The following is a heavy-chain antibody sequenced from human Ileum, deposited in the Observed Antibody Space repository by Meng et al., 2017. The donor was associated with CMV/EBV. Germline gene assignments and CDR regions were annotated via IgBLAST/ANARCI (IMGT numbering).Heavy chain of an antibody. Sequence: SHSSGWIRQTPARGLEWIGSIYYSGNTYYHPSLKSRVSIALDTSKNQFSLKLNSVTAADTAVYYCARGSTFYDFWSAYLTPTNYFDPWGQGTLVTVSS. CDR2: IYYSGNT. CDR1: SHS. V-gene: IGHV4-39*07. D-gene: IGHD3-3*01. J-gene: IGHJ5*02. CDR3: ARGSTFYDFWSAYLTPTNYFDP.